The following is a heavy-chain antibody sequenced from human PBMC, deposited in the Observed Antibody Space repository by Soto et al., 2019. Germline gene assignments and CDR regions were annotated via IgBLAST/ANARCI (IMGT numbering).Heavy chain of an antibody. Sequence: PGGSLRLSCAASGFTLSSYGMHWVRQAPGKGLEWVAVIWYDGSNKYYADSVKGRFTISRDNSKNTLYLQMNSLRAEDTAVYYCARGSYCDFWGAPYGMDVWGRGTTVTVSS. J-gene: IGHJ6*02. CDR3: ARGSYCDFWGAPYGMDV. CDR1: GFTLSSYG. V-gene: IGHV3-33*01. CDR2: IWYDGSNK. D-gene: IGHD3-3*01.